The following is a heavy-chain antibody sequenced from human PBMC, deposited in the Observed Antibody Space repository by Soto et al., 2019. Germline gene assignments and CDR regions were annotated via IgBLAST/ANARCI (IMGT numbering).Heavy chain of an antibody. V-gene: IGHV3-30-3*01. D-gene: IGHD3-10*01. CDR2: ISYDGSNK. Sequence: QVQLVESGGGVVQPGRSLRLSCAASGFTFSSYAMHWIRQAPGRGLEWVAVISYDGSNKYYADSVKGRFTISRDNSKNTLYLQMNSLRAEDTAVYYCARGRRGSGFDLWGQGTLVTVSS. J-gene: IGHJ5*02. CDR3: ARGRRGSGFDL. CDR1: GFTFSSYA.